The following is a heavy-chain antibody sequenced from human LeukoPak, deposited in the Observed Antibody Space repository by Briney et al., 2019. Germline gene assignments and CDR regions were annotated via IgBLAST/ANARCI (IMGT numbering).Heavy chain of an antibody. Sequence: PGGSLRLSCAASGFTFSVYSMNWVRQAPGKGLEWLSYISSRSSTIYYADSVKGRFTISRDNAKNSLYLQMNSLRAEDTAVYYCARGSNGDAFDIWGQGTMVTVPS. V-gene: IGHV3-48*04. CDR2: ISSRSSTI. CDR1: GFTFSVYS. D-gene: IGHD2-8*01. J-gene: IGHJ3*02. CDR3: ARGSNGDAFDI.